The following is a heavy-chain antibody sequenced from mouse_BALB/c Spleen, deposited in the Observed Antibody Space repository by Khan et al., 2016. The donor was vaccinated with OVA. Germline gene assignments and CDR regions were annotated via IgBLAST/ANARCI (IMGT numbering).Heavy chain of an antibody. Sequence: QVQLQQSGAELARPGASVKLSCKASGYTFTDFYINWVKQRTGQGLEWIGEISPGSGDTFYNERFKDKATLTAAKSSNTAYMQLSSLTSEASAVYFCARRNDGGYTFAYWGQGTLVTVSA. CDR2: ISPGSGDT. CDR1: GYTFTDFY. J-gene: IGHJ3*01. V-gene: IGHV1-77*01. D-gene: IGHD1-2*01. CDR3: ARRNDGGYTFAY.